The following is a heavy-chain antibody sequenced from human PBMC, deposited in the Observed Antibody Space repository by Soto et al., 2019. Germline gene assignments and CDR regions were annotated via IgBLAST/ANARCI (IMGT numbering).Heavy chain of an antibody. D-gene: IGHD2-2*01. Sequence: SVKVSCKASGGTFSIYTISWVRQAPGQGLEWMGRIIPILGIANYAQKFQGRVTITADKSTSTAYMELSSLRSEDTAVYYCARDPPPEVVPAGGFDYWGQGTLVTVSS. J-gene: IGHJ4*02. CDR3: ARDPPPEVVPAGGFDY. CDR1: GGTFSIYT. CDR2: IIPILGIA. V-gene: IGHV1-69*04.